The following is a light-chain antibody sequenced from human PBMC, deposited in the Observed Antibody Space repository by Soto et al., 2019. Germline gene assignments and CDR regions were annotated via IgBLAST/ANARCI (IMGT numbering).Light chain of an antibody. CDR2: GAS. CDR1: QSVSSIY. Sequence: EIVLTQSPGTLSLSPGERATLSCRASQSVSSIYLAWYQHKPGQAPRLLIYGASSRATGIPDRFSGSGYGTDFTLTISRLEHEDFAVYYCLQYGSSSWTFGRGTTVEIK. J-gene: IGKJ1*01. CDR3: LQYGSSSWT. V-gene: IGKV3-20*01.